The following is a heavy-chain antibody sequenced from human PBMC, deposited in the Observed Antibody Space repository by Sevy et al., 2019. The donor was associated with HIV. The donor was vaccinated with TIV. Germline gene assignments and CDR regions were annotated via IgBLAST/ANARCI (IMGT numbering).Heavy chain of an antibody. CDR3: ARVLMVRGVRGGGYFDY. D-gene: IGHD3-10*01. Sequence: GGSLRLSCAASGFTFSDYYMSWIRQPPGKGLEWVSYISSSDSTIYYADSVKGRFTISRDNAKNSLFLQMNSLRAEDTVLFYCARVLMVRGVRGGGYFDYWGQGTLVTVSS. CDR2: ISSSDSTI. V-gene: IGHV3-11*04. CDR1: GFTFSDYY. J-gene: IGHJ4*02.